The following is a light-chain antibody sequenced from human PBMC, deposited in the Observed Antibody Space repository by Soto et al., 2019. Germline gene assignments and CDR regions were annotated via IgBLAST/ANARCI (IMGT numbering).Light chain of an antibody. V-gene: IGLV4-69*01. J-gene: IGLJ3*02. CDR2: VNSDDTH. CDR1: SGHSAYA. Sequence: QLVLTQTPSASASLGASVKLTCTLSSGHSAYAIAWHQQQPEKGPRYLMKVNSDDTHTKGDGIPDRFSGSSSGTERYLTISSLQSEDEADYYCQTWDTGIWVFGGGTKVTVL. CDR3: QTWDTGIWV.